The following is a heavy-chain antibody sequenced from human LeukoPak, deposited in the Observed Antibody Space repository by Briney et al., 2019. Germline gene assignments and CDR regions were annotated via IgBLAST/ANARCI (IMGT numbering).Heavy chain of an antibody. CDR3: AKLGKGSGSLIFDY. Sequence: PGGSLRLSCAASGFTFSSYEMNWVRQAPGKGLEWVSYISSSGSTIYYADSVKGRFTISRDNAKNTLYLQMNSLRAEDTAVYYCAKLGKGSGSLIFDYRGQGTLVTVSS. CDR1: GFTFSSYE. D-gene: IGHD3-10*01. CDR2: ISSSGSTI. J-gene: IGHJ4*02. V-gene: IGHV3-48*03.